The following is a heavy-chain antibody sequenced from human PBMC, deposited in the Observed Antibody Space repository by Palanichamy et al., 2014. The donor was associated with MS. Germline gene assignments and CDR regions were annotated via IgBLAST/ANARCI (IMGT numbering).Heavy chain of an antibody. Sequence: QVQLVESGGGVVQPGGSLRLSCAASGFTFSSYGMHWVRQAPGKGLEWVAFIRYDGSNKYYADSVKGRFTISRDNSKNTLYLQMNSLRAEDTAVYYCAKATGSSSWYAFDIWGQGTMVTVSS. CDR2: IRYDGSNK. J-gene: IGHJ3*02. V-gene: IGHV3-30*02. D-gene: IGHD6-13*01. CDR3: AKATGSSSWYAFDI. CDR1: GFTFSSYG.